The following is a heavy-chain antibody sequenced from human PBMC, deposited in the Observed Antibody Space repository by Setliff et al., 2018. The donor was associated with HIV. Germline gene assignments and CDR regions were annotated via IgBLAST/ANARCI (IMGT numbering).Heavy chain of an antibody. CDR1: GGTFSSYA. Sequence: ASVKVSCKASGGTFSSYAISWVRQAPGQGLEWMGGIIPVFRTANYAQKFQGRVTITADESTSTDYMELSSLRSEDTAVYYCARGATITYYFNYCGQGTLVTVSS. D-gene: IGHD5-12*01. CDR3: ARGATITYYFNY. J-gene: IGHJ4*02. V-gene: IGHV1-69*13. CDR2: IIPVFRTA.